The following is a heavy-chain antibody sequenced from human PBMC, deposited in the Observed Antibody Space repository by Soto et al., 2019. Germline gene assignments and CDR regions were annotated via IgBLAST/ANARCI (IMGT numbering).Heavy chain of an antibody. Sequence: PSETLSLTCTVSGGSISSYYWSWIRQPPGKGLEWIGYIYYSGSTNYNPSLKSRVTISVDTSKNQFSLKLSSVTAADTAVYYCARTRRDVIVGASVLDYWGQGTLVTVSS. J-gene: IGHJ4*02. CDR2: IYYSGST. D-gene: IGHD1-26*01. V-gene: IGHV4-59*01. CDR3: ARTRRDVIVGASVLDY. CDR1: GGSISSYY.